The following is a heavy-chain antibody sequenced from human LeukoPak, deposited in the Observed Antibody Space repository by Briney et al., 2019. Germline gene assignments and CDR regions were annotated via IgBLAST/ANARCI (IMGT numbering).Heavy chain of an antibody. CDR2: INPSGGST. V-gene: IGHV1-46*01. D-gene: IGHD6-13*01. Sequence: SMKVSCKASGYTFTDFGINGVRQAPGQGLEWMGIINPSGGSTSYAQKFQGRVTMTRDTSTSTVYMELSSLRSEDTAVYYCARADRRRPPYSSSWYSENIFDYWGQGTLVTVSS. CDR3: ARADRRRPPYSSSWYSENIFDY. J-gene: IGHJ4*02. CDR1: GYTFTDFG.